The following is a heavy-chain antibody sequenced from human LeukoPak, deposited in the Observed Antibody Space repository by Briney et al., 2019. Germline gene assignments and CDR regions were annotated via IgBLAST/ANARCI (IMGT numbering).Heavy chain of an antibody. J-gene: IGHJ4*02. V-gene: IGHV4-4*09. D-gene: IGHD6-13*01. CDR3: ARHRGIAAAGSPFDY. CDR2: IYTSGST. Sequence: SETLSLTCTVSGGSISSYYWSWIRQPPGKGLEWIGYIYTSGSTNYNPSLKSRVTISVDTSKNQFSLKLSSVTAADTAAYYCARHRGIAAAGSPFDYWGQGTLVTVSS. CDR1: GGSISSYY.